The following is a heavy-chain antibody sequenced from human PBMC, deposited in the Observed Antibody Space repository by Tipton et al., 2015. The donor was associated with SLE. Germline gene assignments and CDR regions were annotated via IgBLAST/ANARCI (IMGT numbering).Heavy chain of an antibody. D-gene: IGHD6-19*01. CDR1: GGSISSGSYY. CDR2: IYTSEST. Sequence: LRLSCTVSGGSISSGSYYWTWIRQPAGKGLEWIGYIYTSESTNYNPSLKSGVTISVDTSKNQFSLKLSSVTAADTAVYDGAIMQYSSGWTAAAYYQYWGQDTLVTVSS. CDR3: AIMQYSSGWTAAAYYQY. J-gene: IGHJ1*01. V-gene: IGHV4-61*09.